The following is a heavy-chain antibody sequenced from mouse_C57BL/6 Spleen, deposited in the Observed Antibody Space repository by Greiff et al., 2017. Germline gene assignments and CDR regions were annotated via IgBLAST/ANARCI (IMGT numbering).Heavy chain of an antibody. CDR2: IRNKANGYTT. Sequence: EVQGVESGGGLVQPGGSLSLSCAASGFTFTDYYMSWVRQPPGKALEWLGFIRNKANGYTTEYSASVKGRFTSSGDNSQSILYLQMNALRAEDSATDYCARDGGAPDYFDYWGQGTTLTVSS. J-gene: IGHJ2*01. CDR1: GFTFTDYY. CDR3: ARDGGAPDYFDY. V-gene: IGHV7-3*01.